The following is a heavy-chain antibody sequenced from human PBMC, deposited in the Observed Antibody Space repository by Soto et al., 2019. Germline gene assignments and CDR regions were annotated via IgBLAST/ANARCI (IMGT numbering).Heavy chain of an antibody. D-gene: IGHD3-22*01. J-gene: IGHJ4*02. CDR2: ISGNGGST. CDR3: ARHDDSSGYFTDFDY. V-gene: IGHV3-23*01. CDR1: GFTFSSCA. Sequence: PGGSLRLSCAASGFTFSSCAMGWVRQAPGKGLEWVSGISGNGGSTYYADSVKGRFTISRDTSKNTLYLQTSRLRAEDTAIYYCARHDDSSGYFTDFDYWGQGALVTVSS.